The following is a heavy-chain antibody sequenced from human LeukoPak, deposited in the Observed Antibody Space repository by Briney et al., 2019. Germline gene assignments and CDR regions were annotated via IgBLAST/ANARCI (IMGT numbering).Heavy chain of an antibody. J-gene: IGHJ4*02. CDR2: IYYSGST. V-gene: IGHV4-61*05. CDR1: GGSISSSSYY. Sequence: NPSETLSLTCTVSGGSISSSSYYWGRIRQPPGKGLEWIGYIYYSGSTNYNPSLKSRVTISVDTSKNQFSLKLSSVTAADTAVYYCARSLGSSGWFPRRGPHFDYWGQGTLVTVSS. D-gene: IGHD6-19*01. CDR3: ARSLGSSGWFPRRGPHFDY.